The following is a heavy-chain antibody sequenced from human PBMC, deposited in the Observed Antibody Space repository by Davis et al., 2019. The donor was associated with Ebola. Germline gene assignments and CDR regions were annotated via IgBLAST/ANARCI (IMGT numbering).Heavy chain of an antibody. J-gene: IGHJ6*02. V-gene: IGHV3-7*03. CDR2: IKPDGSER. CDR1: GFTFSNNW. CDR3: ARGSRNMDV. Sequence: PGGSLRLSCAASGFTFSNNWMAWVRQAPGKGLEWVANIKPDGSERHHVDSVTGRFTISRDNAKDSLYLQMNSLRAEDTAVYYCARGSRNMDVWGQGTTVTVSS.